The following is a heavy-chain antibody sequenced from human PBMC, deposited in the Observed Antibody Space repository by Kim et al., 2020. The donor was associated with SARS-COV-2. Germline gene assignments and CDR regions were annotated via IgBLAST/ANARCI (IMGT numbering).Heavy chain of an antibody. D-gene: IGHD1-1*01. Sequence: QKVQGRVTITRDTSASTAFMELGSLTSEDTAIYYCARDGTTRNGGYYFDYWGQGALVTVSS. V-gene: IGHV1-3*01. CDR3: ARDGTTRNGGYYFDY. J-gene: IGHJ4*01.